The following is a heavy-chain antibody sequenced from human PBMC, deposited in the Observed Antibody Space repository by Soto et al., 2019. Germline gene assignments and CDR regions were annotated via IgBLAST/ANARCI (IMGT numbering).Heavy chain of an antibody. V-gene: IGHV3-30*18. J-gene: IGHJ6*02. CDR3: AKSAYPQLVRGDFYYYGMDV. D-gene: IGHD6-13*01. Sequence: GGSLRLSCAASGFTFSSYGRHWVRQAPGKGLEWVAVISYDGSKKYYADSVKGRFTISRDNSKNTLYLQMNSLRAEDTTVYYCAKSAYPQLVRGDFYYYGMDVWGQGTTVTVSS. CDR2: ISYDGSKK. CDR1: GFTFSSYG.